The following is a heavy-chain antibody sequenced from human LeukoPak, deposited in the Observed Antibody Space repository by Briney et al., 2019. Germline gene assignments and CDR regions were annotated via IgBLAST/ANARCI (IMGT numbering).Heavy chain of an antibody. D-gene: IGHD3-16*01. CDR1: GFTVSSNY. V-gene: IGHV3-53*01. CDR2: IYSGGNT. J-gene: IGHJ4*02. Sequence: GGSLRLSCAASGFTVSSNYMSWVRQAPGKGLEWVSVIYSGGNTYYADSVKGRFTISRDNSKNTLYLQMSSLRAEDTAVYYCAKGYYDYVWGSYYFDYWGQGILVTVSS. CDR3: AKGYYDYVWGSYYFDY.